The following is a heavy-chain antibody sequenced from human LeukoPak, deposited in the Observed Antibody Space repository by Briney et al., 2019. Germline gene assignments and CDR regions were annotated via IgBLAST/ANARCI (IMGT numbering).Heavy chain of an antibody. V-gene: IGHV4-30-4*08. J-gene: IGHJ5*02. D-gene: IGHD3-3*01. CDR3: ARDSMHDFWSGYWSRTSNWFDP. Sequence: SETLSLTCTVSGGSISSGDYYWSWIRQPPGKGLEWIGYIYYSGSTYYNPSLKSRVTISVDTSKNQFSLKLSSVTAADTAVYYCARDSMHDFWSGYWSRTSNWFDPWGQGTLVTVSS. CDR2: IYYSGST. CDR1: GGSISSGDYY.